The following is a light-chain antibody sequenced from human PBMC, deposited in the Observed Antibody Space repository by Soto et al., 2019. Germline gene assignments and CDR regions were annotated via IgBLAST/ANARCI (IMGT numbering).Light chain of an antibody. CDR1: QSVSNNY. J-gene: IGKJ1*01. Sequence: EIVLTQYPGTLSLSPGERATLSCRASQSVSNNYLAWYQQKPGQAPRLLIHGASSRATGIPDRISGSGSGTDFTLTISRLEPEDFAVYYCQQYGSSGTFGQGTKVDI. CDR3: QQYGSSGT. V-gene: IGKV3-20*01. CDR2: GAS.